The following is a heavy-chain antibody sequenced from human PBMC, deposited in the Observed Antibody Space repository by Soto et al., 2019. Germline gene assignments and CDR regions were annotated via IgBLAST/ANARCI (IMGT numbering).Heavy chain of an antibody. V-gene: IGHV3-7*03. J-gene: IGHJ4*02. CDR1: GFTFSDYR. CDR3: ARGDYGGDSGAY. D-gene: IGHD4-17*01. Sequence: GGSLRLSCAASGFTFSDYRMTWVRQAPGKGLEWVANIKQDGSEQYYVDSVKDRFTISRDNAKNSLSLQMDSLRAEDTAVYYCARGDYGGDSGAYWGQGTLVTVSS. CDR2: IKQDGSEQ.